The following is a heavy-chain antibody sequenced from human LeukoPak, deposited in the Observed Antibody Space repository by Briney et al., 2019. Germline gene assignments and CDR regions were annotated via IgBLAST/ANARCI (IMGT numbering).Heavy chain of an antibody. CDR3: ARRLYYYYYYMDV. CDR1: GGTFSSYA. CDR2: IIPIFGTA. J-gene: IGHJ6*03. V-gene: IGHV1-69*13. Sequence: ASVKVSCKASGGTFSSYAISWVRQAPGQGLEWMGGIIPIFGTANFAQKFQGRVTITADESTSTAYMELSSLRSEDTAVYYCARRLYYYYYYMDVWGKGTTVTVSS.